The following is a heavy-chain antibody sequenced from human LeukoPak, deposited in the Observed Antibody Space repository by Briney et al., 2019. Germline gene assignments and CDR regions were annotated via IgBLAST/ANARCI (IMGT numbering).Heavy chain of an antibody. CDR3: AKGILQYYYGSGSTFDY. Sequence: GGSLRLSCAASGFTFSSYGMHWVRQAPGKGLEWVAVISYDGNKKFYADSVKGRFTISRDSSRNTLDLQMNSLREEDTAVYYCAKGILQYYYGSGSTFDYWGQGTLVTVSS. CDR1: GFTFSSYG. CDR2: ISYDGNKK. J-gene: IGHJ4*02. D-gene: IGHD3-10*01. V-gene: IGHV3-30*18.